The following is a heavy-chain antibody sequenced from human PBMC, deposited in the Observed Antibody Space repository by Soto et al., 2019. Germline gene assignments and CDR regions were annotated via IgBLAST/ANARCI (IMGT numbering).Heavy chain of an antibody. CDR3: VRQVGATGSYSYAV. CDR1: GASVINDY. D-gene: IGHD1-26*01. CDR2: VYDSGST. V-gene: IGHV4-59*02. Sequence: QVQLQESGPGVVKPSETLSLTCTVTGASVINDYWNWICQPPGKGLEWIGFVYDSGSTSYNSSLKSRLTISVDTSKNQFSLKLSSVTAADTAVYYCVRQVGATGSYSYAVWGQGTMVTVSS. J-gene: IGHJ3*01.